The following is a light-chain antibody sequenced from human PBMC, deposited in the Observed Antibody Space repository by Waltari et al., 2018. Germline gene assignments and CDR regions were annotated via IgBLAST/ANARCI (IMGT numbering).Light chain of an antibody. J-gene: IGKJ4*01. CDR3: LQDYNYPHT. CDR1: QGIRNG. CDR2: AAS. Sequence: AIQMTQSPSSLSASVGDRVTITCRASQGIRNGLGWYQQKPGKAPKLLVYAASSLQSGVPSRFSGSGSGTDFTLTISSLQPEDFATYYCLQDYNYPHTFGGGTKVEIK. V-gene: IGKV1-6*01.